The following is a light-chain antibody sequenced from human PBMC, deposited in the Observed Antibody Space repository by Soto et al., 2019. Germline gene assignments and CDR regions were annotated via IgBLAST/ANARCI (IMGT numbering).Light chain of an antibody. CDR2: EVR. CDR3: CSYTRTSNHYF. V-gene: IGLV2-14*01. Sequence: QSVLTQPASVSVSPGQSITISCTGTGSDIGGYDYVSWYQQRPGKAPKLMIYEVRYRPSGVSNRFSGSKSGNTASLTISGLQAEDEAVYYCCSYTRTSNHYFFGSGTKVTVL. J-gene: IGLJ1*01. CDR1: GSDIGGYDY.